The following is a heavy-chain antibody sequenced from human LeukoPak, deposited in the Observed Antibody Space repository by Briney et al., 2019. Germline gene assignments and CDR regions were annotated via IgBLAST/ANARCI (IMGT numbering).Heavy chain of an antibody. J-gene: IGHJ4*02. CDR1: VYTFTSYG. CDR2: ISAYNGNT. CDR3: ARDNNYDFWSGDKYYFDY. V-gene: IGHV1-18*01. D-gene: IGHD3-3*01. Sequence: ASVKVSCKASVYTFTSYGISCVRQAPGQGLEWMGWISAYNGNTNYAQKLQGRVTMTTDTSTSTAYMELRSLRSDDTAVYYCARDNNYDFWSGDKYYFDYWGQGTLVTVSS.